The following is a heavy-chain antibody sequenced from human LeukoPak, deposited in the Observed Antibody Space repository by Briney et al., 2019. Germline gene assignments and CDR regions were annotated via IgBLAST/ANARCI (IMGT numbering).Heavy chain of an antibody. D-gene: IGHD6-13*01. Sequence: PGGSLRLSCAASGFTFSSYGMHWVRQAPGKGLEWVAFIRYAGSNKYYADSVKGRFTISRDNSKNTLYLQMNSLRAEDTAVYYCAKSGIAAAGTFDYWGQGTLVTVSS. CDR2: IRYAGSNK. V-gene: IGHV3-30*02. CDR3: AKSGIAAAGTFDY. CDR1: GFTFSSYG. J-gene: IGHJ4*02.